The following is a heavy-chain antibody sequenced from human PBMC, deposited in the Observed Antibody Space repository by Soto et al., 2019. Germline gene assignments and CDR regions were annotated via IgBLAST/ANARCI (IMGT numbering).Heavy chain of an antibody. CDR2: INPASGHT. J-gene: IGHJ6*02. D-gene: IGHD1-26*01. CDR1: GYTFTTYA. Sequence: QVQLVQSGAEVKKPGASVKVSCKASGYTFTTYALHWVRQAPGQIPAWMGWINPASGHTKYSKKFQDRVPITRDTSASTGYMELSSRRSEDTAVYYCGRSVVGATGEILYNAMDVWGQGTTVTVSS. V-gene: IGHV1-3*01. CDR3: GRSVVGATGEILYNAMDV.